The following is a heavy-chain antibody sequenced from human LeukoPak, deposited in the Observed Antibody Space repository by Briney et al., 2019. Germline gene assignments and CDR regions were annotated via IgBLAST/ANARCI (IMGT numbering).Heavy chain of an antibody. CDR3: AKATRPYYYDSSGYYDAFDI. D-gene: IGHD3-22*01. Sequence: SLRLTCAASGFTFDEYAMHWVRQDPGKGLEWVSGISWNSGSIGYADSVKGRFTISRDNAKNSLYLQMNSLRAEDTALYYCAKATRPYYYDSSGYYDAFDIWGQGTMVTVSS. CDR1: GFTFDEYA. J-gene: IGHJ3*02. V-gene: IGHV3-9*01. CDR2: ISWNSGSI.